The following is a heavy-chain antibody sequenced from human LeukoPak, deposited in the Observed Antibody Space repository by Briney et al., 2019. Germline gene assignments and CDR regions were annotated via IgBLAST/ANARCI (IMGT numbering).Heavy chain of an antibody. V-gene: IGHV3-48*01. CDR1: GFTFSSYS. D-gene: IGHD6-25*01. CDR3: ARDLTATGDAFDI. J-gene: IGHJ3*02. CDR2: IRSSSSTI. Sequence: PGGSLRLSCAASGFTFSSYSMNWVRQAPGKGLEWVSYIRSSSSTIYYADSVKGRFTVSRDNAKNSLHLQMNSLRAEDTAVYYCARDLTATGDAFDIWGQGTLVTVSS.